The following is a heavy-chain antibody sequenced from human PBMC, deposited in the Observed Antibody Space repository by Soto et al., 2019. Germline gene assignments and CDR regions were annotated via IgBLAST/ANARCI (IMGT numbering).Heavy chain of an antibody. Sequence: SETLSLTCFVSGYSITAGGYYWSWIRHHPGKGLEWIGSFYSSGNIIYNPSLRSRVSISGDTSSNQFSMSLTSVTAADTARYYCARMYSSGSGWFHPWGQGTLVTVSS. J-gene: IGHJ5*02. CDR1: GYSITAGGYY. CDR2: FYSSGNI. CDR3: ARMYSSGSGWFHP. D-gene: IGHD6-19*01. V-gene: IGHV4-31*03.